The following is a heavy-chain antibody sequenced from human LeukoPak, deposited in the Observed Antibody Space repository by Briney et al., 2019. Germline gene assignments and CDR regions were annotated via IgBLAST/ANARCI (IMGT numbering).Heavy chain of an antibody. D-gene: IGHD2-15*01. Sequence: GGSLRLSCAASGFTFSTYWMHWVRQAPGKGLVWVSRIDSDGSTTDYADSVKGRFTISSDNAKNTMYLQMNSLRAEDTAVYYCAGTGCSGGSCYSDYMDVWGKGTTVTVSS. V-gene: IGHV3-74*01. CDR1: GFTFSTYW. J-gene: IGHJ6*03. CDR3: AGTGCSGGSCYSDYMDV. CDR2: IDSDGSTT.